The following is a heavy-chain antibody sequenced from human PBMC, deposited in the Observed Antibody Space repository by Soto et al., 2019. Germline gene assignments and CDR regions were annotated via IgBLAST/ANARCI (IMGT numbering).Heavy chain of an antibody. Sequence: GESLKISCKGSGYSFTSYWIGWVRQMPGKGLEWMGIIYPGDSDTRYSPSFQGQVTISADKSISTAYLQWSSLKASDTAMYYCARHLGYCSSTSCYYRDYYYYGMDVWGQGTTVTVSS. V-gene: IGHV5-51*01. CDR2: IYPGDSDT. CDR3: ARHLGYCSSTSCYYRDYYYYGMDV. J-gene: IGHJ6*02. D-gene: IGHD2-2*01. CDR1: GYSFTSYW.